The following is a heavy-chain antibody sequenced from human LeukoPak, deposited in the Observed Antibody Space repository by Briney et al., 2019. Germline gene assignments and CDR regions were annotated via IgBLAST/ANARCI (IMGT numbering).Heavy chain of an antibody. D-gene: IGHD3-22*01. V-gene: IGHV3-23*01. Sequence: GGSLRLSCAASGFTFSSYAMSWVRQAPGKGLEWVSAISGSGGSTYYADSVKGRFTISRDNSKNTLYLQMNSLRAEDTAVYYCAKANYDSSGYGYYFDYWGQGTLVTVSP. J-gene: IGHJ4*02. CDR2: ISGSGGST. CDR1: GFTFSSYA. CDR3: AKANYDSSGYGYYFDY.